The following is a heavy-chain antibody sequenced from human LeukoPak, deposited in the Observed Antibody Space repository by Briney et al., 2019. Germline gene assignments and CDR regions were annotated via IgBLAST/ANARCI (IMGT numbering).Heavy chain of an antibody. CDR3: ARVAIEYSSSSDYYYMDV. J-gene: IGHJ6*03. Sequence: RSGGSLRLSCAASGFTFDDYGMSWVRQAPGKGLEWVTGINWNGGSTGYADSVKGRFTISRDNAKNSLYLQMNSLRAEDTALYYCARVAIEYSSSSDYYYMDVWGKGTTVTVSS. D-gene: IGHD6-6*01. V-gene: IGHV3-20*04. CDR2: INWNGGST. CDR1: GFTFDDYG.